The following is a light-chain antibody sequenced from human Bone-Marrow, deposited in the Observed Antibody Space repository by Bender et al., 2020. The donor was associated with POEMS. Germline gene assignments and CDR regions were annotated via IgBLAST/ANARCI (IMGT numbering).Light chain of an antibody. CDR2: QDT. Sequence: SYELTQPPSVSVSPRQTANIACSGDKLGDTYAYWYQQKPGQSPVLVIYQDTKRPSGIPERFSGSTSGNTASLTISGTQTMDEADYYCQSWGSNTAVFGGGTKLTVL. CDR3: QSWGSNTAV. V-gene: IGLV3-1*01. CDR1: KLGDTY. J-gene: IGLJ2*01.